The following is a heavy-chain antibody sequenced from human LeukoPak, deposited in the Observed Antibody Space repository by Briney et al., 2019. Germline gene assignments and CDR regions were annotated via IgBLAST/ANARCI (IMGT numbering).Heavy chain of an antibody. Sequence: SETLSLTCVVSGGSISSGGYSWSWIRQPPGKGLEWIGSMYYSGSTYYNPSLKSRVTISVDTSKNQFSLNLSSVTAADTAVYYCARFSSIAAAFDYWGLGTLVTVSS. D-gene: IGHD6-13*01. CDR3: ARFSSIAAAFDY. CDR2: MYYSGST. V-gene: IGHV4-30-4*07. J-gene: IGHJ4*02. CDR1: GGSISSGGYS.